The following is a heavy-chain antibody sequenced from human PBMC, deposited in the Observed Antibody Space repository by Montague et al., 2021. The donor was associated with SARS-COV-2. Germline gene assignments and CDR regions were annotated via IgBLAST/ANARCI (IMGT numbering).Heavy chain of an antibody. CDR3: ARLADRARGCSYDF. CDR2: SDHSGKT. Sequence: SETLSLTCAVYGTSFANYYWSWIRQAPGKGLEWIGESDHSGKTKYNPSLQSRVIISVDRSKNQFSLTLSPVTAADTAVYYCARLADRARGCSYDFWGHGILVTVSS. D-gene: IGHD1-26*01. J-gene: IGHJ4*01. V-gene: IGHV4-34*01. CDR1: GTSFANYY.